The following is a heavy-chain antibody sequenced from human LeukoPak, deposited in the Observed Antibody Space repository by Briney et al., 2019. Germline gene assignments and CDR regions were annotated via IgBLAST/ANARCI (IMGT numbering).Heavy chain of an antibody. J-gene: IGHJ4*02. Sequence: SETLSLTCTVSGGSISSGGYYWSWIRQHPGKGLEWIGYIYYSGSTYYNPSLKSRVTISVDTSKNQFSLKLSSVTAADTAVYCCARERYSSSWEDFGYDYWGQGTLVTVSS. CDR3: ARERYSSSWEDFGYDY. V-gene: IGHV4-31*03. CDR2: IYYSGST. D-gene: IGHD6-13*01. CDR1: GGSISSGGYY.